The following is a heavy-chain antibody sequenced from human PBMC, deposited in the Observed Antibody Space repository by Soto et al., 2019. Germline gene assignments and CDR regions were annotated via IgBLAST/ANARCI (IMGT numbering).Heavy chain of an antibody. CDR1: GDTFTSYY. V-gene: IGHV1-46*01. CDR2: VNPHGGST. CDR3: ARSSGGNFGIIIEGSNWFDP. D-gene: IGHD3-3*01. J-gene: IGHJ5*02. Sequence: ASVKVSCEAPGDTFTSYYLNWVRQAPGQGLEWMGVVNPHGGSTKYAQKFQGRITMTRDTSRSTVYLELSSLRSDDTAIYYCARSSGGNFGIIIEGSNWFDPWGQGTLVTVSS.